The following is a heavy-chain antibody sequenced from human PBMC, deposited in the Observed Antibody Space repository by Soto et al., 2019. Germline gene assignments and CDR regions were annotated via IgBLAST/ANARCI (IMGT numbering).Heavy chain of an antibody. D-gene: IGHD6-13*01. J-gene: IGHJ6*02. CDR2: ISAYNGNT. Sequence: GASVKVSCKASGYTFTSYGISWVRQAPGQGLEWMGWISAYNGNTNYAQKLQGRVTMTTDTSTSTAYMELRSLRSDDTAVYYCARASYPAALFLFGMDVWGQGTTVTVSS. CDR1: GYTFTSYG. CDR3: ARASYPAALFLFGMDV. V-gene: IGHV1-18*04.